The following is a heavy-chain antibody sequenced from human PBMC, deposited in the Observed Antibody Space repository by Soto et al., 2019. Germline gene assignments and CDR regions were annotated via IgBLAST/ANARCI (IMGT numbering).Heavy chain of an antibody. Sequence: QVHLVQSGTEVKKPGASVKVSCKASGYRFTNYGISWVRQAPGQGLEWKGWISGYNVNTNYAQKFQGRLTMTTDTSTNTAYMELRSLRSEDTAVYYCARDGRGSSSFRLPLDPWGQGTLVTVSS. CDR2: ISGYNVNT. CDR3: ARDGRGSSSFRLPLDP. D-gene: IGHD6-6*01. V-gene: IGHV1-18*01. J-gene: IGHJ5*02. CDR1: GYRFTNYG.